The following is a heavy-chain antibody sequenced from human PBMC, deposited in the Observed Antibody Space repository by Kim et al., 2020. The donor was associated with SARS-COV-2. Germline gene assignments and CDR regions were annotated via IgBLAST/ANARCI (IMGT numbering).Heavy chain of an antibody. D-gene: IGHD6-25*01. CDR2: ISYDGGEK. CDR1: GFNFSGYG. CDR3: ASQRFDY. J-gene: IGHJ4*02. Sequence: GGSLRLSCAASGFNFSGYGMHWVRQAPGQGLEWVTVISYDGGEKYQADFVQGRFTVSRDNSRNTLYLQMNNLRIEDTALYYCASQRFDYWGQGTPVTVYS. V-gene: IGHV3-30*03.